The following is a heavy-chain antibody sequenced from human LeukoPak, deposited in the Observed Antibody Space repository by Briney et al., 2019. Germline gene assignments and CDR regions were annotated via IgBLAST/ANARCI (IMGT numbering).Heavy chain of an antibody. V-gene: IGHV3-21*01. CDR2: ISSSSSYI. CDR1: GFTFSSYA. D-gene: IGHD1-26*01. J-gene: IGHJ3*02. Sequence: GGSLRLSCAASGFTFSSYAMNWVRQAPGKGLEWVSSISSSSSYIYYADSVKGRFTISRDNAKNSLYLQMNSLRAEDTAVYYCARDLRSGSYSRDAFGIWGQGTMVTVSS. CDR3: ARDLRSGSYSRDAFGI.